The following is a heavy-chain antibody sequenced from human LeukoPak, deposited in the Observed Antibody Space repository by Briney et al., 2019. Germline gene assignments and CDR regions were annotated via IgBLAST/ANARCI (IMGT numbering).Heavy chain of an antibody. D-gene: IGHD3-22*01. Sequence: GGSLRLSCAASGFTFSSDGMSWVRQAPGKGLEWVSSISASGGGTVYADSVKGRFTISRDNSKNTLSLQMSSLRPEDTAVYYCVKLPYSDTSAYYVDYWGQGTLVTVSS. J-gene: IGHJ4*02. CDR2: ISASGGGT. V-gene: IGHV3-23*01. CDR1: GFTFSSDG. CDR3: VKLPYSDTSAYYVDY.